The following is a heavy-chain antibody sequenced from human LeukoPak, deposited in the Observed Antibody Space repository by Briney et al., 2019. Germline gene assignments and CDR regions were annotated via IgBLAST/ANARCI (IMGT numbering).Heavy chain of an antibody. J-gene: IGHJ4*02. D-gene: IGHD2-15*01. CDR3: TRDLNSGGSC. V-gene: IGHV3-53*01. CDR1: GFTFSSYA. Sequence: GGSLRLSCAASGFTFSSYAMHWVRQAPGKGLEWVSVIHSGGKTYYADSVKGRFSISRDNSKNTLYLQMNSLRAQDTAVYYCTRDLNSGGSCWGQGALVTVSS. CDR2: IHSGGKT.